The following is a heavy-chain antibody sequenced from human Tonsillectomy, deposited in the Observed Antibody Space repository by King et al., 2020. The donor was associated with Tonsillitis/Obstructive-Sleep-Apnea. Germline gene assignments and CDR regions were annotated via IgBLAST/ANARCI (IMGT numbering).Heavy chain of an antibody. Sequence: VQLQQWGAGLLKPSETLSLTCAVYGGSFSGYYWNWIRQPPGKGLEWIGEIDHSGSTNYNPSLKSRVTISVDTSKNQFSLTLSSVTAADTAVYYCAREFDSLDFWGQGALVTVSS. J-gene: IGHJ4*02. D-gene: IGHD2-15*01. CDR1: GGSFSGYY. V-gene: IGHV4-34*01. CDR3: AREFDSLDF. CDR2: IDHSGST.